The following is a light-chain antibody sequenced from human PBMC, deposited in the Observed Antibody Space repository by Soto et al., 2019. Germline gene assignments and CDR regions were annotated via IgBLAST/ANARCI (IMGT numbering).Light chain of an antibody. Sequence: QSALTQPRSVSGSPGQSVTISCSGTSSDVGGYEYVSWYQQHPGKAPRLLIYHVGQRPSGVPDRFSGSKSGTTASLTISGLQADEEAEYFCSSYTDGRPLVFGGGT. J-gene: IGLJ2*01. CDR3: SSYTDGRPLV. V-gene: IGLV2-11*01. CDR1: SSDVGGYEY. CDR2: HVG.